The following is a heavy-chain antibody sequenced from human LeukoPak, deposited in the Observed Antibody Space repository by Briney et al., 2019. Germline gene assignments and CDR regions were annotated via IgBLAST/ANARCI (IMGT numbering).Heavy chain of an antibody. J-gene: IGHJ4*02. Sequence: GASVKVSCKASGGTFSSYAISWVRQAPGQGLEWMGRIIPILGIANYAQKFQGRVTITADKSTSTAYMELSSLRSGDTAVYYCARDGSYYYDSSGYPPGDYWGQGTLVTVSS. D-gene: IGHD3-22*01. CDR3: ARDGSYYYDSSGYPPGDY. CDR2: IIPILGIA. V-gene: IGHV1-69*04. CDR1: GGTFSSYA.